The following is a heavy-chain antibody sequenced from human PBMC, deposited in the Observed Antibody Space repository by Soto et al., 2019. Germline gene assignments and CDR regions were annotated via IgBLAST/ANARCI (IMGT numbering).Heavy chain of an antibody. CDR1: GGSISSYY. V-gene: IGHV4-59*08. Sequence: SETLSLTCTVSGGSISSYYWSWIRQPPGKGLEWIGYIYYSGSTNYNPSLKSRVTISVDTSKNQFSLKLNSMTAADTAVYYCARHLLLYYYDSSGYYLRDAFDIWGQGTMVTV. D-gene: IGHD3-22*01. CDR2: IYYSGST. CDR3: ARHLLLYYYDSSGYYLRDAFDI. J-gene: IGHJ3*02.